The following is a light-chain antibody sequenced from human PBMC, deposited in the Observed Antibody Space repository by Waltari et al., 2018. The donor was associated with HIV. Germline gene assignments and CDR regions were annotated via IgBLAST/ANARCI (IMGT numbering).Light chain of an antibody. J-gene: IGLJ3*02. Sequence: AVTQPASVSGLPGQSTTISCTGGDSDFGLYNFVSWYQQHSGKPPKRILYDVDSRSSGVSDRCAGAISGNTASLTISELRAEDEAHYYCASFAADNTVLFGGGTEVTVL. V-gene: IGLV2-14*03. CDR2: DVD. CDR3: ASFAADNTVL. CDR1: DSDFGLYNF.